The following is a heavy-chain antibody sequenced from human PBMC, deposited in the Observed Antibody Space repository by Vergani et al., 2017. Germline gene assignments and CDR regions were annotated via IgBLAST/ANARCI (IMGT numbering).Heavy chain of an antibody. Sequence: EVQLLESGGGLVQPGGSLRLSCAASGFTFSSYAMSWVRQAPGKGLEWVSAISGSGGSTYYADSVKGRFTIFRDNSKNTLYLQMNSLRAEDTAVYYCARDSYYDFWSGWGHYMDVWGKGTTVTVSS. D-gene: IGHD3-3*01. V-gene: IGHV3-23*01. CDR3: ARDSYYDFWSGWGHYMDV. J-gene: IGHJ6*03. CDR2: ISGSGGST. CDR1: GFTFSSYA.